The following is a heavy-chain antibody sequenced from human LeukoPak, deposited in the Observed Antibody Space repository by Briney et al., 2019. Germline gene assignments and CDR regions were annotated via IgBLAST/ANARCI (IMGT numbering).Heavy chain of an antibody. CDR3: AKCGNSGCHLIDY. V-gene: IGHV3-23*01. Sequence: GGSLRLSCAASGFTFNTNAMSWVRQAPGKARDWFSSFSDRSDDTYYEDSVKGLFTISRDNYKRTLYLQMHRQRSEDTGVYYCAKCGNSGCHLIDYWGQGTLVTVSS. J-gene: IGHJ4*02. D-gene: IGHD5-12*01. CDR1: GFTFNTNA. CDR2: FSDRSDDT.